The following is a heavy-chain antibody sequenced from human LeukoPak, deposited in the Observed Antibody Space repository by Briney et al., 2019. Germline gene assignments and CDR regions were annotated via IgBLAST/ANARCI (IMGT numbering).Heavy chain of an antibody. CDR1: GDSISSSNYY. CDR3: ARHQYQLSDLDY. D-gene: IGHD2-2*01. Sequence: SETLSLTCTVSGDSISSSNYYWRWIRQPAGKGLEWIGRISTSGSTNYYPSLESRITIAVDSPKSQFSLNLNSVTAADRAVYYCARHQYQLSDLDYWGQGTLVTVSS. V-gene: IGHV4-61*02. CDR2: ISTSGST. J-gene: IGHJ4*02.